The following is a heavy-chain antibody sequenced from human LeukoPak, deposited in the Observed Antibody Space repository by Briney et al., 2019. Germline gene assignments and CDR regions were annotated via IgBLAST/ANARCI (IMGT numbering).Heavy chain of an antibody. Sequence: SETLSLTCTVSGYSTSSGYYWGWIRQPPGKGLEWIGRMYHRGGPNYYNPSLKSRVTISVDMSKNQFSLKLSSVTAADTAVYYCAKDMYCGGDCLDSWGQGTLVTVSS. CDR2: MYHRGGPN. CDR1: GYSTSSGYY. J-gene: IGHJ4*02. CDR3: AKDMYCGGDCLDS. D-gene: IGHD2-21*02. V-gene: IGHV4-38-2*02.